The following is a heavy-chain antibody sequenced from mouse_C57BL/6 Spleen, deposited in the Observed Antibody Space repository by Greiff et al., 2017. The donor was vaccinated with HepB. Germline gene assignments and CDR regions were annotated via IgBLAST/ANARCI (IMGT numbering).Heavy chain of an antibody. CDR2: IYPGDGDT. CDR3: ARRELRLTGYYAMDY. D-gene: IGHD3-2*02. CDR1: GYAFSSSW. V-gene: IGHV1-82*01. J-gene: IGHJ4*01. Sequence: VHLVESGPELVKPGASVKISCKASGYAFSSSWMNWVKQRPGKGLEWIGRIYPGDGDTNYNGKFKGKATLTADKSSSTAYMQLSSLTSEDSAVYFCARRELRLTGYYAMDYWGQGTSVTVSS.